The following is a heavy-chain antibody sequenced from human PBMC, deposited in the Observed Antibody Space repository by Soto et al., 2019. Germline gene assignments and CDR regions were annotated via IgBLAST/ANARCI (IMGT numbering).Heavy chain of an antibody. D-gene: IGHD3-16*01. Sequence: GGSLRLSCAASGFTFSSYGMHRVRQAPGKGLEWVAVIWYDGSNKYYADSVKGRFTISRDNSKNTLYLQMNSLRAEDTAVYYCARARGAVPSGYYYYYMDVWGKGTTVTVSS. J-gene: IGHJ6*03. CDR3: ARARGAVPSGYYYYYMDV. CDR2: IWYDGSNK. CDR1: GFTFSSYG. V-gene: IGHV3-33*01.